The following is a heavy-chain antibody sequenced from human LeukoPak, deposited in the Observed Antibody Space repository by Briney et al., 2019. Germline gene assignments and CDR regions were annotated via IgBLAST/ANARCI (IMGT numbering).Heavy chain of an antibody. CDR2: ISGSGGST. CDR1: GFTFSSYA. CDR3: AKSITMIVVVITCFDY. D-gene: IGHD3-22*01. Sequence: GGSLRLSWAASGFTFSSYAMSWVRQAPGKGLEWVSAISGSGGSTYYADSVKGRFTISRDNSKNTLYLQMNSLRAEDTAVYYCAKSITMIVVVITCFDYWGQGTLVTVSS. V-gene: IGHV3-23*01. J-gene: IGHJ4*02.